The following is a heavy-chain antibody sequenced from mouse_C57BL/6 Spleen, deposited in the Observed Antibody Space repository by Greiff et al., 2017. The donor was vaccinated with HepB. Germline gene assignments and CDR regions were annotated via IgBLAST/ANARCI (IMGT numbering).Heavy chain of an antibody. CDR3: ARGGDYFAC. CDR2: INPSSGYT. V-gene: IGHV1-4*01. D-gene: IGHD2-4*01. Sequence: VQLQQSGAELVRPGASVKMSCKASGYTFTSYTMHWVKQRPGQGLEWIGYINPSSGYTKYNQKFKDKATLTADKSSSTAYMQLSSLTSEDSAVYYCARGGDYFACWGQGTLVTVSA. CDR1: GYTFTSYT. J-gene: IGHJ3*01.